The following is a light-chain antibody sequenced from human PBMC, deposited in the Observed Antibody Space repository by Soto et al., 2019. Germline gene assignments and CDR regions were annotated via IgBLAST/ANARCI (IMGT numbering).Light chain of an antibody. Sequence: DIVMTQSPDSLAVSLGERVTINCKSSQSVLYSSNNRNYLAWFQQKPGQPPKLLIYWASTRESGVPDRFSGSGSGTDFTLTISGXXXXDVAVYYCQQYYNTPLTFGGGT. CDR3: QQYYNTPLT. V-gene: IGKV4-1*01. CDR1: QSVLYSSNNRNY. CDR2: WAS. J-gene: IGKJ4*01.